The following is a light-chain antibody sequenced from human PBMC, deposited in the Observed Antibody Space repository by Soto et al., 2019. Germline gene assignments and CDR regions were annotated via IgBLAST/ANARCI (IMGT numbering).Light chain of an antibody. J-gene: IGLJ2*01. CDR3: LLYYGGAQLI. CDR2: STS. V-gene: IGLV7-43*01. Sequence: QAVVTQEPSLTVPPGGTVTLTCASSTGAVTGGYYPNWFQRKPGQAPRPLIYSTSNKHSWTPARFSGSLLGGKAALTLSGVQPEDEAEYYCLLYYGGAQLIFGGGTKLTVL. CDR1: TGAVTGGYY.